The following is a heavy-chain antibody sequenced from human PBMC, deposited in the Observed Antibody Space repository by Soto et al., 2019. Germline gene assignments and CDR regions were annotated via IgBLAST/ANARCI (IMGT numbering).Heavy chain of an antibody. J-gene: IGHJ4*02. D-gene: IGHD6-6*01. CDR3: AAGSSSGIDY. CDR2: IIPIFGTA. CDR1: GGTFSSYA. Sequence: ASVKVSCKASGGTFSSYAISWVRQAPGQGLEWMGGIIPIFGTANYAQKFQGRVTITADESTSTAYMELSSQRSEDTAVYYCAAGSSSGIDYWGQGTLVTVSS. V-gene: IGHV1-69*13.